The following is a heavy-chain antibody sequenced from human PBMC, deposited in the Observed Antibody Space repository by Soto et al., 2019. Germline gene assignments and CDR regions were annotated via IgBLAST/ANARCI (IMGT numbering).Heavy chain of an antibody. V-gene: IGHV4-39*01. CDR1: GGSISSSSYY. D-gene: IGHD3-16*01. CDR3: ARHKACYGFDA. Sequence: PSDTLSLTCIVSGGSISSSSYYWGWIRQPPGKGLEWSGSIYYSGSTYYNPSLKSRVTISVDTSKNQFSLKLSSVTAADTDVFYCARHKACYGFDAWGQGTLVTVSS. CDR2: IYYSGST. J-gene: IGHJ5*02.